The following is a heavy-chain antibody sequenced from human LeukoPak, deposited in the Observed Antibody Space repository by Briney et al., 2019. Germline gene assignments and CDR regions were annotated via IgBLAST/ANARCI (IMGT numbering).Heavy chain of an antibody. Sequence: SETLSLTCTVSGGSLSNYYWSWIRQYPGQGLEWIGYIYYSGSTTYNPSLKSRVTISVDTSKNQFSLKLTSVTAVDTAVYYCARAGGNRFDPWGQGILVTVSS. V-gene: IGHV4-59*01. J-gene: IGHJ5*02. CDR1: GGSLSNYY. D-gene: IGHD3-10*01. CDR2: IYYSGST. CDR3: ARAGGNRFDP.